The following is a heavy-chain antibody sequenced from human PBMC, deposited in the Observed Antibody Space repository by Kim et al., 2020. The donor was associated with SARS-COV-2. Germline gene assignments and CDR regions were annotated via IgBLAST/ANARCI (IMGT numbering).Heavy chain of an antibody. CDR1: GFTFSSYS. J-gene: IGHJ6*02. V-gene: IGHV3-21*01. CDR3: ARDYYDSSGYGYYGMDV. D-gene: IGHD3-22*01. CDR2: ISSSSSYI. Sequence: GGSLRLSCAASGFTFSSYSMNWVRQAPGKGLEWVSSISSSSSYIYYADSVKGRFTISRDNAKNSLYLQMNSLGAEDTAVYYCARDYYDSSGYGYYGMDVWGQGTTVTVSS.